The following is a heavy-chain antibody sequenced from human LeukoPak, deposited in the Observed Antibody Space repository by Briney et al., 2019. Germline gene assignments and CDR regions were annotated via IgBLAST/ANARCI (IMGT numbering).Heavy chain of an antibody. CDR1: GGSISSHY. CDR3: AVCGGDCYPADYYCYMDV. Sequence: PSETLSLTCTVSGGSISSHYWSWIRQPPGKGLEWIGYIYYSGSTNYNPSLKSRVTISVDTSKNQFSLKLSFVTAADTAVYYCAVCGGDCYPADYYCYMDVWGKGTTVTVSS. J-gene: IGHJ6*03. V-gene: IGHV4-59*11. CDR2: IYYSGST. D-gene: IGHD2-21*02.